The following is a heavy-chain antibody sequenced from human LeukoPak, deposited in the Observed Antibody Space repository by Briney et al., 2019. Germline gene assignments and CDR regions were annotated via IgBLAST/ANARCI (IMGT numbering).Heavy chain of an antibody. CDR1: GFTFSDHY. D-gene: IGHD3-3*01. CDR2: TRNKANGYTT. Sequence: PGGSLRRSCAASGFTFSDHYMDWVRQAPGKGLEWVGRTRNKANGYTTEYAASVKGRFTISRDDSKNSLYLQMNSLKTEDTAVYYCASPPIYDFWSGYYLHWGQGTLVTVSS. CDR3: ASPPIYDFWSGYYLH. V-gene: IGHV3-72*01. J-gene: IGHJ4*02.